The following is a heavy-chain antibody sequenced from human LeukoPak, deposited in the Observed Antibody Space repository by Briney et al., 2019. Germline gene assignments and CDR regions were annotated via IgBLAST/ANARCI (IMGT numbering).Heavy chain of an antibody. CDR2: INPNGGST. CDR3: ARDPRLSSGYSTGILWYFDL. Sequence: GASVKVSCKASGDTFTDYYMHWARQAPGQGLEWMGIINPNGGSTSYAQKFQGRVTMTRDTSTSTVFMELSSLRSEDTAVYYCARDPRLSSGYSTGILWYFDLWGRGTLVTVSS. V-gene: IGHV1-46*01. CDR1: GDTFTDYY. J-gene: IGHJ2*01. D-gene: IGHD3-22*01.